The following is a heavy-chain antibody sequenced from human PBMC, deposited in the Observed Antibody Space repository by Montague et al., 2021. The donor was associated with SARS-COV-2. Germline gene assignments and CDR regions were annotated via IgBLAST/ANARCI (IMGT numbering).Heavy chain of an antibody. D-gene: IGHD3-3*01. Sequence: SETLSLTCAVHSGSFSDYYWTWIRQSPGKGLEWIGEINHTGSATYNPSLKGRATLSRDTSKNQFPLKLQSVTPADTAVYYCARGQVTISGVLIFIPAAGHLDVWGQGTSVTVSS. CDR1: SGSFSDYY. CDR2: INHTGSA. J-gene: IGHJ3*01. V-gene: IGHV4-34*01. CDR3: ARGQVTISGVLIFIPAAGHLDV.